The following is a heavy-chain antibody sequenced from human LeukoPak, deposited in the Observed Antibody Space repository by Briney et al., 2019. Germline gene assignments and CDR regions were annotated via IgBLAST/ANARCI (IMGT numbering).Heavy chain of an antibody. J-gene: IGHJ4*02. CDR2: IKSKTDGGTT. Sequence: PGGSLRLSCAASAFTFSNARMSWVRKAPWKGLEWVVRIKSKTDGGTTDYAAPVKGRFTISRDDSKNTLYLQMNSLKTEDTAVYYCTTDPTEDYDSSGYTFDYWGQGTLVTVSS. CDR3: TTDPTEDYDSSGYTFDY. D-gene: IGHD3-22*01. V-gene: IGHV3-15*01. CDR1: AFTFSNAR.